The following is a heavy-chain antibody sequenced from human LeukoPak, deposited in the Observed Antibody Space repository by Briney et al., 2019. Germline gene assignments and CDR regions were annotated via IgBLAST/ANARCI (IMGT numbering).Heavy chain of an antibody. CDR2: ISPYDDST. J-gene: IGHJ3*01. CDR1: GYSFSTFG. D-gene: IGHD6-19*01. CDR3: AKVDPPIAVGAPGDAFDL. V-gene: IGHV1-18*01. Sequence: ASVKVSCKASGYSFSTFGITWVRQAPGQGLKWMGWISPYDDSTAYGQKFEGRVTMTRDTSTNTAYMELRSLTSDDTALYYCAKVDPPIAVGAPGDAFDLWGQGTMVIVSS.